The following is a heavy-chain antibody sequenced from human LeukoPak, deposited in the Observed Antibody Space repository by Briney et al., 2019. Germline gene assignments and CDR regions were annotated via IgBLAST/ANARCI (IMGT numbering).Heavy chain of an antibody. J-gene: IGHJ2*01. Sequence: PGGSLRLSCTASGFTFGDYAMSWVRQAPGKGLEWVGFIRNKAYGGTTEYAASVKGRFTISRDDSKSFAYLQMNSLKPEDTAVYYCTAQVFCSSRSCYSHWSFDLWGRGTLSLSPQ. V-gene: IGHV3-49*04. CDR1: GFTFGDYA. D-gene: IGHD2-15*01. CDR2: IRNKAYGGTT. CDR3: TAQVFCSSRSCYSHWSFDL.